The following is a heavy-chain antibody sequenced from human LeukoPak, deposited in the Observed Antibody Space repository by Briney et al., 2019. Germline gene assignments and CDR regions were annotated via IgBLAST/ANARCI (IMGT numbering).Heavy chain of an antibody. D-gene: IGHD6-19*01. J-gene: IGHJ4*02. CDR3: AREAMYSSGWYPYFDY. CDR2: ISYDGSNK. CDR1: GFTFSSYA. V-gene: IGHV3-30*04. Sequence: GGSLRLSCAASGFTFSSYAMHWVRQAPGKGLERVAVISYDGSNKYYADSVKGRFTISRDNSKNTLYLHMNSLRAEDTAVYYCAREAMYSSGWYPYFDYWGQGTLVTVSS.